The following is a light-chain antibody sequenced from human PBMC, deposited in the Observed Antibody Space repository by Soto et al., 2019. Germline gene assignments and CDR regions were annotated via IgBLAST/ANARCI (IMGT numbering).Light chain of an antibody. CDR1: QSVSSSY. Sequence: EIVLSQSPGTLSLTPGERGTLSCRASQSVSSSYLAWYQQKPGQAPRLLIYGASSRATGIPDRFSGSGSGTDFTLTISRLEPEDFAVYYCQQYGSSPVTFGQGTKMDI. J-gene: IGKJ1*01. CDR2: GAS. CDR3: QQYGSSPVT. V-gene: IGKV3-20*01.